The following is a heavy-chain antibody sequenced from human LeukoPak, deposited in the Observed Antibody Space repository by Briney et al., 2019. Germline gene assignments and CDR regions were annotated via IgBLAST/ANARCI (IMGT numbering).Heavy chain of an antibody. CDR3: AKGYCSSTSCLKTD. Sequence: GGSLRLSCAASGFTFRSYAMHGVRQAPGKGLEWVAVISYDAINKYYADSVKGRFTISRDNSKNTLYLQMNSLRAEDTAVYYSAKGYCSSTSCLKTDWGQGALVTVSS. CDR1: GFTFRSYA. D-gene: IGHD2-2*01. J-gene: IGHJ4*01. V-gene: IGHV3-30*18. CDR2: ISYDAINK.